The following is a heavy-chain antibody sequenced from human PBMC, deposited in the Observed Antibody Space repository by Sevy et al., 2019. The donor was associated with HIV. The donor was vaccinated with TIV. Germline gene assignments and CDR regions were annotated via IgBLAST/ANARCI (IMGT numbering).Heavy chain of an antibody. J-gene: IGHJ6*02. D-gene: IGHD3-3*01. Sequence: GGSLRLSCAASGATSSSYGIHWVRQAPGKGLEWVAVISYDGSKKNHAESMKGGFTISRDNSKNTQYMEMSSLRPEDTAVYYCAHSSGLYGYYYGMDVWGQGTTVTVSS. CDR2: ISYDGSKK. V-gene: IGHV3-30*03. CDR3: AHSSGLYGYYYGMDV. CDR1: GATSSSYG.